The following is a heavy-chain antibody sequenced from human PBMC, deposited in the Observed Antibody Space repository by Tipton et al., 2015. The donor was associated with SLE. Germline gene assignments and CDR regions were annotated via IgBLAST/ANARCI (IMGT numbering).Heavy chain of an antibody. Sequence: TLSLTCAVYGGSFSGYYWSWIRQPPGKGLEWIGEINHSGSTNYNPSLKSRVTMSVDTSKKQFSLKLSSVTAADTAVYYCARGRAAVGSDFYYYGMDVWGQGTTVTVSS. CDR3: ARGRAAVGSDFYYYGMDV. J-gene: IGHJ6*02. D-gene: IGHD5-12*01. CDR1: GGSFSGYY. V-gene: IGHV4-34*01. CDR2: INHSGST.